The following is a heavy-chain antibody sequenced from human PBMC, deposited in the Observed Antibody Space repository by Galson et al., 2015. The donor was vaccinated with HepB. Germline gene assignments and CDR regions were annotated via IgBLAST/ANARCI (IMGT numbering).Heavy chain of an antibody. V-gene: IGHV1-3*01. J-gene: IGHJ3*01. CDR2: INAGNGNT. Sequence: SVKVSCKGSGYSFNSYALHWVRQAPGQRLEWVGWINAGNGNTRSSQKFQGRVTITSDTSASTIYMELSSLRPEDTAIYYCARGDYDILTGYYVASVDVWGQGTMVTVSS. CDR1: GYSFNSYA. D-gene: IGHD3-9*01. CDR3: ARGDYDILTGYYVASVDV.